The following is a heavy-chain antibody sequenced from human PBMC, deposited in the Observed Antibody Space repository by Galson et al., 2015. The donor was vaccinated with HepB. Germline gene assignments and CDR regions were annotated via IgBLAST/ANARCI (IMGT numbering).Heavy chain of an antibody. D-gene: IGHD3-22*01. CDR3: ARAGGEYYYDSSGYYFDY. CDR2: IIPIFGTA. Sequence: SVKVSCKASGGTFSSYAIGWVRQAPGQGLEWMGGIIPIFGTANYAQKFQGRVTITADESTSTAYMELSSLRSEDTAVYYCARAGGEYYYDSSGYYFDYWGQGTLVTVSS. CDR1: GGTFSSYA. J-gene: IGHJ4*02. V-gene: IGHV1-69*13.